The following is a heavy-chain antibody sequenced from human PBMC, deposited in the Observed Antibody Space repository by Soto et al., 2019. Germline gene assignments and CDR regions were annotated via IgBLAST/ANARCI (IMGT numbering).Heavy chain of an antibody. D-gene: IGHD4-17*01. Sequence: SGTLSLTCTVSCGSVTNSSYYWGWIRQSPGKGLEWIGSVYYRGRSYSKSSVKSRVTISVDTSKNQFSLNFNSVTASDTALYYCVSQRTTVLTQAYFDYWGPGALVTVSS. J-gene: IGHJ4*02. CDR1: CGSVTNSSYY. CDR2: VYYRGRS. CDR3: VSQRTTVLTQAYFDY. V-gene: IGHV4-39*01.